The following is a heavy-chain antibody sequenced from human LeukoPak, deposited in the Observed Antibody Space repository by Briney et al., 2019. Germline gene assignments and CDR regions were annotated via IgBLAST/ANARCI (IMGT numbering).Heavy chain of an antibody. CDR3: AMVGEGDAFDI. Sequence: PGGSLRLSCAASGFTFDDYAMHWVRQAPGKCLEWVSLISWDGGSTYYADSVKGRFTISRDNSKNSLYLQTNSLRAEDTALYYCAMVGEGDAFDIWCQGTMVTVSS. J-gene: IGHJ3*02. CDR1: GFTFDDYA. D-gene: IGHD3-16*01. CDR2: ISWDGGST. V-gene: IGHV3-43D*03.